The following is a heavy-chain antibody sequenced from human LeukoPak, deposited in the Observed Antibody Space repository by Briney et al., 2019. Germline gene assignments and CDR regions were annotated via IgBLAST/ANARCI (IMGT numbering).Heavy chain of an antibody. V-gene: IGHV1-46*01. CDR2: INPSGGST. CDR1: GYTFTTYY. J-gene: IGHJ3*02. Sequence: ASVKVSFKASGYTFTTYYVHWVRQAPGQGLEWMGIINPSGGSTTYAQKFQGRVTMTRDTSTSTVYMALSSLRSEDTAVYYCARVRFSSGWYIAFDMWGQGTMVTVSS. D-gene: IGHD6-19*01. CDR3: ARVRFSSGWYIAFDM.